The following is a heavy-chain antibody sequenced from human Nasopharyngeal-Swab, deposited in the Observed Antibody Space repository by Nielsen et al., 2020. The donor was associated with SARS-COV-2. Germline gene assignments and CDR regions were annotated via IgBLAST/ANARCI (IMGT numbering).Heavy chain of an antibody. CDR2: IKQDGSER. J-gene: IGHJ4*02. CDR3: EGAGGH. V-gene: IGHV3-7*01. Sequence: GESLKISCAASGFTFSNYWMTWVRQAPGKGLEWVANIKQDGSERYYVDSVKGRFTISRDNAKNSLYLQMNSLRAEDTAVYYCEGAGGHWGQGTLVTVSS. CDR1: GFTFSNYW. D-gene: IGHD3-10*01.